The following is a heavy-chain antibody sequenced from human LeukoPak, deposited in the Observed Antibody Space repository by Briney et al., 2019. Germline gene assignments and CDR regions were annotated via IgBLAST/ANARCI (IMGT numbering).Heavy chain of an antibody. J-gene: IGHJ4*02. CDR2: IRSKAYGGTT. CDR1: GFTFGDYA. D-gene: IGHD3-10*01. Sequence: GGSLRLSCTASGFTFGDYAMSWVRQAPGKGLEWVGFIRSKAYGGTTEYAASVKGRFTISRGDSKSIAYLQMNSLKTEDTAVYYCTWLLWFGELQYWGQGTLVTVSS. V-gene: IGHV3-49*04. CDR3: TWLLWFGELQY.